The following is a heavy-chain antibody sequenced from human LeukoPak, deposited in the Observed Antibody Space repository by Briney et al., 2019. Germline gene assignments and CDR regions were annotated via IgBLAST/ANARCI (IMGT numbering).Heavy chain of an antibody. Sequence: GGSLRLSCAASGFTFSSYEMNWVRQAPGKGLEWVSYIGSSGSTTHYADSVKGRFTISRDNAKNSLYLQMNSLRAEDTAVYYCARDNYDSSGYYFDWGQGTLVTASS. J-gene: IGHJ4*02. D-gene: IGHD3-22*01. V-gene: IGHV3-48*03. CDR3: ARDNYDSSGYYFD. CDR2: IGSSGSTT. CDR1: GFTFSSYE.